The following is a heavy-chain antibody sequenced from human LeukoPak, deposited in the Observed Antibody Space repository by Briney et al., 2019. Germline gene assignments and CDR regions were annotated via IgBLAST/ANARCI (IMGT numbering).Heavy chain of an antibody. Sequence: SETPSLTCTVSGGSISSYYWTWIRQPAGKGLEWIGRIHPSGTTNHNPSLKSRVIMSLDMSNNQFSLKVRSVTAADTAVYYCARETEVPGGRSWDFWGQGTLVTVSS. D-gene: IGHD6-19*01. CDR1: GGSISSYY. V-gene: IGHV4-4*07. J-gene: IGHJ4*02. CDR2: IHPSGTT. CDR3: ARETEVPGGRSWDF.